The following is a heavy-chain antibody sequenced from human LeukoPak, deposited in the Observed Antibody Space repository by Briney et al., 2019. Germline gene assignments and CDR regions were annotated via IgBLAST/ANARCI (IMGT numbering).Heavy chain of an antibody. CDR1: GYTFTGYY. V-gene: IGHV1-2*02. D-gene: IGHD4-17*01. J-gene: IGHJ4*02. Sequence: ASVKVSCKASGYTFTGYYIHWVRQAPGQGLEWMGWINPNSGGTNYAQKFQGRVTMTRDTSISTAYMELSRLRSDDTAVYYCARDFWGIYGDYENYFDYWGQGTLVTVSS. CDR2: INPNSGGT. CDR3: ARDFWGIYGDYENYFDY.